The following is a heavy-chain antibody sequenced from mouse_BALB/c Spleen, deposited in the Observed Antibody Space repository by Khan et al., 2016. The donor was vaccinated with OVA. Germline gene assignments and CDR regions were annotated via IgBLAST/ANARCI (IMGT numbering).Heavy chain of an antibody. CDR2: ISSGSNTI. J-gene: IGHJ2*01. CDR3: ARTGYYYFDY. CDR1: VFTFSGFG. V-gene: IGHV5-17*02. Sequence: EVELVESGGGLVQPGGSRKLSCAASVFTFSGFGMHWVRQAPEKGLEWVAYISSGSNTIYYADTVKGRFTISRDNPKNTLFLQMTSLRSEDTAMYFCARTGYYYFDYWGQGTTLTVSS. D-gene: IGHD2-3*01.